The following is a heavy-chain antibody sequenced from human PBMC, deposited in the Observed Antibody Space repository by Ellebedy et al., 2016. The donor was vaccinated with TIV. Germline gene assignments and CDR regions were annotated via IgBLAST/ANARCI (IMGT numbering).Heavy chain of an antibody. Sequence: GESLKISCAASGFTFSSYAMHWVRQAPGKGLEWVAVISYDGSYKYYADSVKGRFTISRDNSKNTLYLQMNSLRAEDTAVYYCARIWFGESYFDYWGQGTLVTVSS. CDR3: ARIWFGESYFDY. J-gene: IGHJ4*02. CDR1: GFTFSSYA. CDR2: ISYDGSYK. V-gene: IGHV3-30-3*01. D-gene: IGHD3-10*01.